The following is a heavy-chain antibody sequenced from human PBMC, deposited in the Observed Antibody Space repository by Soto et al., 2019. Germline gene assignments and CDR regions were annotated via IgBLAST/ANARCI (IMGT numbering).Heavy chain of an antibody. CDR3: ARGWGLVS. V-gene: IGHV1-69*01. D-gene: IGHD3-16*01. CDR1: GGSLTSYP. CDR2: IIPIHGTT. Sequence: QMEQSGAEVRKPGSSVKVSCKPSGGSLTSYPMAWVRQAPGQGFEWMGGIIPIHGTTEYAQKFQGRVTITADESTNRATLELTGLTSEDTVDYYCARGWGLVSWGQGTLVTVSS. J-gene: IGHJ4*02.